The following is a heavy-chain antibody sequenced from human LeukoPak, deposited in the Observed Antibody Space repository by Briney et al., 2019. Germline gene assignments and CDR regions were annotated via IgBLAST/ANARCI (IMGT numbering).Heavy chain of an antibody. CDR3: ARGTSDSSGYYTSRGDDAFDI. Sequence: PSETLSLTCAVYGGSFSGYYWSWIRQPPGKGLEWIGEINHSGSTNYNPSLKSRVTISVDTSKNQFSLKLSSVTAADTAVYYCARGTSDSSGYYTSRGDDAFDIWGQGTMVTVSS. J-gene: IGHJ3*02. CDR2: INHSGST. CDR1: GGSFSGYY. V-gene: IGHV4-34*01. D-gene: IGHD3-22*01.